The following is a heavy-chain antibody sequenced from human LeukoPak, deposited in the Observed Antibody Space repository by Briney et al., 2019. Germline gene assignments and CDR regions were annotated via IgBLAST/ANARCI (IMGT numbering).Heavy chain of an antibody. D-gene: IGHD2-2*02. J-gene: IGHJ4*02. CDR3: AKDKYRLLYRVLDY. Sequence: PGGSLRLSCAASGFTFSSYGMHWVRQAPGKGLEWVAFIRCDGSNKYYADSVKGRFTISRDNSKNTLYLQMNSLRAEDTAVYYCAKDKYRLLYRVLDYWGQGTLVTVSS. CDR1: GFTFSSYG. V-gene: IGHV3-30*02. CDR2: IRCDGSNK.